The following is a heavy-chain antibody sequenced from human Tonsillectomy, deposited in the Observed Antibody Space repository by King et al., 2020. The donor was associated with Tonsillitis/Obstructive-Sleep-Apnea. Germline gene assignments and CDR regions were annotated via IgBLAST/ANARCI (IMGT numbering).Heavy chain of an antibody. CDR3: TRDGRSDGTTYYFDY. CDR1: GFTFGDYA. Sequence: EVQLVESGGGLEQPGRSLRLSCTASGFTFGDYAMSWVRQAPGKGLEWVGFIRSKAYGGTTEYAASVKGRFTISRDESKSIAYLQMNSQKNADTAVYYCTRDGRSDGTTYYFDYWGQGTLVTVSS. D-gene: IGHD2-15*01. V-gene: IGHV3-49*04. J-gene: IGHJ4*02. CDR2: IRSKAYGGTT.